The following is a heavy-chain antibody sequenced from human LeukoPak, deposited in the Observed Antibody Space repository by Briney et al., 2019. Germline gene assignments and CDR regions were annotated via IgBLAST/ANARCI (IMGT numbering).Heavy chain of an antibody. Sequence: GGSLRLSCAASGFTFRSYWMHWVRQAPGKGLVWVSRINSDGSSTSYADSVKGRFTISRDNAKNTLYLQMNSLRAEDTAVYYCARRASGSGTSLYYFDYWGQGTLVTVSS. J-gene: IGHJ4*02. D-gene: IGHD3-10*01. CDR2: INSDGSST. CDR1: GFTFRSYW. V-gene: IGHV3-74*01. CDR3: ARRASGSGTSLYYFDY.